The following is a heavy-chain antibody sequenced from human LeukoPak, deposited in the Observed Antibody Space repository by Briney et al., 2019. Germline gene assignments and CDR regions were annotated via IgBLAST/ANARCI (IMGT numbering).Heavy chain of an antibody. Sequence: ASVKVSCKASGYTSTAYYIHCGRQAPGQGLEWMGRINPNSGGTNYAQKFQGRVTMTRDTSISTAYMELSSLRSDDTAVYYCARKGAHDYWGQGTLVTVSS. CDR1: GYTSTAYY. D-gene: IGHD3-16*01. CDR3: ARKGAHDY. CDR2: INPNSGGT. V-gene: IGHV1-2*06. J-gene: IGHJ4*02.